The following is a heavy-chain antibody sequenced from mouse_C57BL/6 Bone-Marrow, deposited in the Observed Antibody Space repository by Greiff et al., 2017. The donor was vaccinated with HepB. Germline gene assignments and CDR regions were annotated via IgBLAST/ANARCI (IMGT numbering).Heavy chain of an antibody. J-gene: IGHJ2*01. V-gene: IGHV1-64*01. CDR2: IHPNSGST. Sequence: QVQLQQSGAELVKPGASVKLSCTASGFNIKDYYMHWVKQRPEQGLEWIGMIHPNSGSTNYNEKFKSKATLTVDKSSSTAYMQLSSLTSEDSAVYYCAREDYFGSSYDYWGQGTTLTVSS. CDR1: GFNIKDYY. CDR3: AREDYFGSSYDY. D-gene: IGHD1-1*01.